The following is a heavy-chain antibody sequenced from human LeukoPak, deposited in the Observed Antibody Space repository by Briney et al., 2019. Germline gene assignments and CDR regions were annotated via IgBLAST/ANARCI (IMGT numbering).Heavy chain of an antibody. V-gene: IGHV4-39*07. CDR2: IYYSGST. CDR3: ARRDYSSGFYFFDY. J-gene: IGHJ4*02. Sequence: SETLSLTRTVSGGSISSSSYYWGWIRQPPGKGLEWIGSIYYSGSTNYNPSLKSRVTTSIDTSKNQFSLKLSSVTAADTAVYYCARRDYSSGFYFFDYWGQGTLVTVSS. D-gene: IGHD3-22*01. CDR1: GGSISSSSYY.